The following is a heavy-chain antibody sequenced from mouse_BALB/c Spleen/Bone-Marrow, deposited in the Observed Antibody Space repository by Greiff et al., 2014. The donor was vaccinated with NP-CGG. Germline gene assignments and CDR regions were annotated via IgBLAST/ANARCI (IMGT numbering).Heavy chain of an antibody. CDR1: GDTFTDNE. Sequence: VQGVESGAELVRPGASVTLSCKASGDTFTDNEMHWVKQTPMHGLEWIGTIDPETGDTIYNQKFKGKATLTADKSSITAYMELRSLTSEDSAVYYFTEGGFAYWGQGTLVTVSA. CDR2: IDPETGDT. CDR3: TEGGFAY. J-gene: IGHJ3*01. V-gene: IGHV1-15*01.